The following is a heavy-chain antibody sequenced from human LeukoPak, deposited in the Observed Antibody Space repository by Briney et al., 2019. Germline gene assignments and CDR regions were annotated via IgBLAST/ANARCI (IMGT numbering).Heavy chain of an antibody. CDR1: GYTFSAYY. V-gene: IGHV1-2*02. CDR3: TSYNVELGPDF. D-gene: IGHD1-7*01. J-gene: IGHJ4*02. Sequence: ASVKVSCKASGYTFSAYYMHWVRQAPGHGLEWMGWIRPNTGATNYAQRFQGRVAVTWGTSISTVYMELSRLRSDDTAMYYCTSYNVELGPDFWGQGTLVTVSS. CDR2: IRPNTGAT.